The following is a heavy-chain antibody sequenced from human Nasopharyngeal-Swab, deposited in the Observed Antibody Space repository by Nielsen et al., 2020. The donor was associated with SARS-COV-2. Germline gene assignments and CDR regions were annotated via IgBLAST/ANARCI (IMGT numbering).Heavy chain of an antibody. CDR2: IKQDGSEK. D-gene: IGHD6-19*01. J-gene: IGHJ3*02. Sequence: GGSLRLSCAASGFTFSSYWMSWVRQAQGKGLEWVANIKQDGSEKYYVDSVKGRFTISRDNAKNSLYLQMNSLRAEDTAVYYCARDFRDSAAVAGTVGAFDIWGQGTMVTVSS. CDR1: GFTFSSYW. V-gene: IGHV3-7*01. CDR3: ARDFRDSAAVAGTVGAFDI.